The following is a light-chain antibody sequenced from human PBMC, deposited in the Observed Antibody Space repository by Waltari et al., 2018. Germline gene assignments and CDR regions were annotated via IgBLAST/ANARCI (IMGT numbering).Light chain of an antibody. CDR3: QQRANWPPLT. CDR2: HAS. V-gene: IGKV3-11*01. Sequence: VLTQSPATLSLSPGERATLSCRASQSVSTFLAWYQQKPGQAPRLLSYHASNRATGSPARVRGRGAGTNGTRTSSDLEPEEFAVYYCQQRANWPPLTFGGGTRVESK. CDR1: QSVSTF. J-gene: IGKJ4*01.